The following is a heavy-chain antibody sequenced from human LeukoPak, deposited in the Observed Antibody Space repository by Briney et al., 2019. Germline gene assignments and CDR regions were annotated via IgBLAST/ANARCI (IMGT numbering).Heavy chain of an antibody. CDR2: IYYSGST. D-gene: IGHD1-26*01. CDR3: ARIVGAGDAFDI. J-gene: IGHJ3*02. CDR1: GGSISSGDYY. Sequence: SQTLSLTCTVSGGSISSGDYYWSWIRQPPGNGLEWIGYIYYSGSTYYNPSLKSRVTISVGTSKNQFSLKLSSVTAADTAVYYCARIVGAGDAFDIWGQGTMVTVS. V-gene: IGHV4-30-4*08.